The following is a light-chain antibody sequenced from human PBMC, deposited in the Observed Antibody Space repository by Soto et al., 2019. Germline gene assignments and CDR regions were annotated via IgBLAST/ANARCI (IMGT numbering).Light chain of an antibody. CDR3: LQRRNSWT. V-gene: IGKV3-11*01. J-gene: IGKJ1*01. Sequence: EIVLTQSPATLSLSPGKTATLSCRASQSVNSYLAWYQQKPGQAPRLLIYDASNRATGIPARFSGSGSGTDFTLTISRLEPEDFAVYYCLQRRNSWTFGQGTRVDIK. CDR2: DAS. CDR1: QSVNSY.